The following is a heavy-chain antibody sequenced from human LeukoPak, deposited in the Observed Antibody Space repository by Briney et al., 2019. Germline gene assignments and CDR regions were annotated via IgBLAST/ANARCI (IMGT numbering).Heavy chain of an antibody. D-gene: IGHD4-17*01. V-gene: IGHV4-4*07. CDR3: ARDPDYGDYGGAYFDY. CDR2: IYTSGST. J-gene: IGHJ4*02. Sequence: SETLSLTCTVSGGSIRSYYWSWVRQPGGKELAWIGRIYTSGSTNYTPSLKSRVTMSVDTSKNQFSLKLSSVTAADTAVYYCARDPDYGDYGGAYFDYWGQGTLVTVPS. CDR1: GGSIRSYY.